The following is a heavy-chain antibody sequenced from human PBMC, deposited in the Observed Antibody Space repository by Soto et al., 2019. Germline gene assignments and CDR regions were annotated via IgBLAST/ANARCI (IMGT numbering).Heavy chain of an antibody. Sequence: QVQLVQSGSEVKKPGSSVRVSCKTSGGTFSIYTISWVRQAPGQGLEWMGRVLPFLDITSYSQSFQGRVTITADRSTTNTYMELSSLRSEDTAVYYCARDRDNSNWPNFDSWGQGTLVTVSS. CDR2: VLPFLDIT. V-gene: IGHV1-69*04. CDR1: GGTFSIYT. CDR3: ARDRDNSNWPNFDS. J-gene: IGHJ4*02. D-gene: IGHD6-13*01.